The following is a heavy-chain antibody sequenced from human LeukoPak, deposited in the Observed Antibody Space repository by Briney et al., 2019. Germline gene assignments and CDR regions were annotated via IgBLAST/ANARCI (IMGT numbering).Heavy chain of an antibody. CDR2: IIPILGIA. CDR3: AREDGIVGATYYFDY. CDR1: GYTFTSYG. Sequence: SVKVSCKASGYTFTSYGITWVRQAPGQGLEWMGRIIPILGIANYAQKFQGRVTITADKSTSTAYMELSSLRSEDTAVYYCAREDGIVGATYYFDYWGQGTLVTVSS. D-gene: IGHD1-26*01. V-gene: IGHV1-69*04. J-gene: IGHJ4*02.